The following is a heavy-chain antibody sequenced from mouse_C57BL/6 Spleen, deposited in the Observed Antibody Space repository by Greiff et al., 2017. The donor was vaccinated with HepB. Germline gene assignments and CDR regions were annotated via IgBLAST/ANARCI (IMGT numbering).Heavy chain of an antibody. CDR3: AKTQATLYAMDY. Sequence: VQLQQPGAELVKPGASVKLSCKASGYTFTSYWMHWVKQRPGRDLEWIGRIEPNSGGTKYNEKFKSKATLTVDKPSSKAYMQLSSLTSEDAAVYYCAKTQATLYAMDYWGQGTSVTVSS. CDR2: IEPNSGGT. CDR1: GYTFTSYW. J-gene: IGHJ4*01. V-gene: IGHV1-72*01. D-gene: IGHD3-2*02.